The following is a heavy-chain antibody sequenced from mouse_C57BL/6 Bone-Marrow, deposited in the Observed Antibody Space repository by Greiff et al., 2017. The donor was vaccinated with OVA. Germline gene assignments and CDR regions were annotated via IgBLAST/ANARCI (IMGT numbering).Heavy chain of an antibody. CDR2: ISSGGDYT. CDR1: GFTFSSYA. CDR3: TRGRIYYYGSTWYFDV. V-gene: IGHV5-9-1*02. J-gene: IGHJ1*03. D-gene: IGHD1-1*01. Sequence: EVHLVESGEGLVKPGGSLKLSCAASGFTFSSYAMSWVRQTPEKRLEWVAYISSGGDYTYYADTMKGRFTISRDNARNTLYLQLSSLKSEDTAMYYCTRGRIYYYGSTWYFDVWGTGTTVTVSS.